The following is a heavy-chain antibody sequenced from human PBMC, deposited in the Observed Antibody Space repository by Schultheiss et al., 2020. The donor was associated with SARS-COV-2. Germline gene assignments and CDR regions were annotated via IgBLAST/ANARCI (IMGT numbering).Heavy chain of an antibody. J-gene: IGHJ5*02. V-gene: IGHV4-59*12. CDR1: GGSISSYY. CDR3: ARYLRDAAAGMVWFDP. CDR2: IYYSGST. D-gene: IGHD6-13*01. Sequence: SETLSLTCTVSGGSISSYYWSWIRQPPGKGLEWIGYIYYSGSTNYNPSLKSRVTISVDTSKNQFSLKLSSVTAADTAVYYCARYLRDAAAGMVWFDPWGQGALVTVAS.